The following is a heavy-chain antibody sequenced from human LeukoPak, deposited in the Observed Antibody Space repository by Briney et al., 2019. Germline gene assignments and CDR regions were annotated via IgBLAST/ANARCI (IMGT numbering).Heavy chain of an antibody. CDR2: INPSGGST. CDR1: GYTFTSYY. V-gene: IGHV1-46*01. J-gene: IGHJ4*02. Sequence: ASVKVSCKASGYTFTSYYMHWVRQAPGQGLEWTGIINPSGGSTSYAQKFQGRVTMTRDTSTSTVYMELSSLRSEDTAVYYCARGNHDYGDYEVLYFDYWGQGTLVTVSS. D-gene: IGHD4-17*01. CDR3: ARGNHDYGDYEVLYFDY.